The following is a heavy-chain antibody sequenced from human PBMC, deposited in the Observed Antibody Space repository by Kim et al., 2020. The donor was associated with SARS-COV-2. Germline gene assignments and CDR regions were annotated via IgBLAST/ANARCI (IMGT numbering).Heavy chain of an antibody. CDR1: GGTFSSYA. V-gene: IGHV1-69*13. CDR2: IIPIFGTA. CDR3: ARDLRDRGYSGYYYYYGMDV. J-gene: IGHJ6*02. Sequence: SVKVSCKASGGTFSSYAISWVRQAPGQGLEWMGGIIPIFGTANYAQKFQGRVTITADESTSTAYMELSSLRSEDTAVYYCARDLRDRGYSGYYYYYGMDVWGQGTTVTVSS. D-gene: IGHD5-12*01.